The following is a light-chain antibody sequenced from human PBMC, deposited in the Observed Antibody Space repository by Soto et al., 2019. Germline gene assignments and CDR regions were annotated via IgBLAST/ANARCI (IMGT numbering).Light chain of an antibody. V-gene: IGLV1-44*01. CDR2: ANN. Sequence: QSVLTQPPSASGTPRQRVSISCSGSTSNIGSRTVNWYQQLPGTAPKLLIYANNQRPSGVPDRFSGSKSGTSASLAISGLQSEDESDYYCAAWDDSLNGWVFGGGTQLTVL. J-gene: IGLJ3*02. CDR3: AAWDDSLNGWV. CDR1: TSNIGSRT.